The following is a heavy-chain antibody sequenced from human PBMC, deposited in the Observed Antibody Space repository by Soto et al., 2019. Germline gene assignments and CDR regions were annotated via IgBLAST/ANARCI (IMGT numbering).Heavy chain of an antibody. D-gene: IGHD1-1*01. CDR1: GGSISSYY. CDR2: IYYSGST. Sequence: PSETLSLTCTVSGGSISSYYRSWIRQPPGKGLEWIGYIYYSGSTNYNPSLKSRVTISVDTSKNQFSLKLSSVTAADTAVYYCAREAQLLNWFDPWGQGTLVTVSS. CDR3: AREAQLLNWFDP. V-gene: IGHV4-59*01. J-gene: IGHJ5*02.